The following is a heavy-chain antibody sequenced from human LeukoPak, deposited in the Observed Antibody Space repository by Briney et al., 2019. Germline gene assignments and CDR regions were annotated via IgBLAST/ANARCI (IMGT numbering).Heavy chain of an antibody. J-gene: IGHJ4*02. CDR1: GFTFDDYA. V-gene: IGHV3-9*01. Sequence: PGRSLRLSCAASGFTFDDYAMHWVRQAPGKGLEWVSGISWNSGSIGYADSVKGRFTISRDNAKNSLYLQMNNLRAEDTALYYCAKDIRRDGYNLPDYWGQGTLVTVSS. CDR3: AKDIRRDGYNLPDY. CDR2: ISWNSGSI. D-gene: IGHD5-24*01.